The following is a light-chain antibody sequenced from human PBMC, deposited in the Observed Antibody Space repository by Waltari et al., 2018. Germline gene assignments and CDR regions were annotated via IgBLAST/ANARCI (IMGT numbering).Light chain of an antibody. V-gene: IGKV3-20*01. J-gene: IGKJ2*01. CDR1: QSVSSTY. CDR2: VAS. CDR3: QYYGGSYS. Sequence: EIVLTQSPGTLSLSPVERATLSCRASQSVSSTYLAWYPQKPGQAPRLLIYVASRRATGVPDRFSGSESGPDFTLTISRLEPEDFAVYYCQYYGGSYSFGQGTKLEIK.